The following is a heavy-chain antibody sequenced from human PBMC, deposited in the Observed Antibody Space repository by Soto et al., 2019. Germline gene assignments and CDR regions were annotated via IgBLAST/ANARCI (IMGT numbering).Heavy chain of an antibody. J-gene: IGHJ4*02. Sequence: QLQLQESGPGLVKPSETLSLTCAVSGASISGYYWTWIRQPPGKGLEWVGSLFYGGTIDYNASLKSRVTISVDTSKNQFSLRLMSVTAADTAVYYCVRHRGFAPVYWGQGTLVTASS. D-gene: IGHD3-10*01. CDR3: VRHRGFAPVY. CDR2: LFYGGTI. CDR1: GASISGYY. V-gene: IGHV4-39*01.